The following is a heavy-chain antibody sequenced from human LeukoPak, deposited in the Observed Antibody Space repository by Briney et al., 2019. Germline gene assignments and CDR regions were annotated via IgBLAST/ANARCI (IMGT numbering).Heavy chain of an antibody. CDR3: ARAVGGLTGYYGGSFDY. CDR1: GFTFSSYW. V-gene: IGHV4-34*01. Sequence: GSLRLSCAASGFTFSSYWMSWIRQPPGKGLEWIGEINHSGSTNYNPSLKSRVPISVDTSKNQFSLKLSSVTAADTAVYYCARAVGGLTGYYGGSFDYWGQGTLVTVSS. CDR2: INHSGST. J-gene: IGHJ4*02. D-gene: IGHD3-9*01.